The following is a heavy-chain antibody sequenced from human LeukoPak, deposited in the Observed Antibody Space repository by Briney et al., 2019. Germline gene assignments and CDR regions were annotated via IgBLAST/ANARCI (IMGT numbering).Heavy chain of an antibody. CDR2: ISSSSSYI. CDR3: ARYPHVAYGMDV. D-gene: IGHD5-12*01. J-gene: IGHJ6*02. V-gene: IGHV3-21*01. Sequence: PGGSLRLSCAASGFTFSSFSMNWVRQAPGKGLEWVSSISSSSSYIYYADSVKGRFTISRDNAKNSLYLQMNSLRAEDTAVYCCARYPHVAYGMDVWGQGTTVTVSS. CDR1: GFTFSSFS.